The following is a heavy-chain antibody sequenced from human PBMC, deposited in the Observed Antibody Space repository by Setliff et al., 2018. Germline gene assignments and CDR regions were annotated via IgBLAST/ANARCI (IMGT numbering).Heavy chain of an antibody. D-gene: IGHD1-1*01. CDR1: RGSINSHY. CDR2: IFGSGST. CDR3: ARDRGSNNSPEDFDY. V-gene: IGHV4-4*07. Sequence: SETLSLTCTVSRGSINSHYWSWIRQPAGKGLEWNGRIFGSGSTNYNPSLKSRVTMSIDTSKNQFFLKVRSVTAADTAVYYCARDRGSNNSPEDFDYWGLGPLVTVSP. J-gene: IGHJ4*02.